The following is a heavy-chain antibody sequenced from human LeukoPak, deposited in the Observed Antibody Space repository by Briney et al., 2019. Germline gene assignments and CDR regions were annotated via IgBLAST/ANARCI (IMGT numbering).Heavy chain of an antibody. J-gene: IGHJ1*01. CDR1: GYSFTSYW. Sequence: GESLKISWQGSGYSFTSYWIGWVRQLPGKGLEWMVISYPGDSDTRYSPSFQGQVTISADKSISTAYLQWSSLKASDTAMYYCARPYYDSSGYYFRYWGQGTLVTVSS. CDR3: ARPYYDSSGYYFRY. CDR2: SYPGDSDT. D-gene: IGHD3-22*01. V-gene: IGHV5-51*01.